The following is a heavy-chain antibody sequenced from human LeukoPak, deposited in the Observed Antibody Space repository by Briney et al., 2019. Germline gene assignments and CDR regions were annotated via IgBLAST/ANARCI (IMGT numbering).Heavy chain of an antibody. V-gene: IGHV1-69*05. CDR3: ARYYRRRKWFDP. D-gene: IGHD1-26*01. Sequence: ASVKVSCKASGGTFSSYAISWVRQAPGQGLEWMGGIIPIFGTANYAQKFQGRVTITTDESTSTAYMELSSLRSEDTAVYYCARYYRRRKWFDPWGQGTQVTVSS. CDR2: IIPIFGTA. CDR1: GGTFSSYA. J-gene: IGHJ5*02.